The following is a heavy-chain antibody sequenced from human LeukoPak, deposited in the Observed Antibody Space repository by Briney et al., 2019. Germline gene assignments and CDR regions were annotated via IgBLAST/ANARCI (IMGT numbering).Heavy chain of an antibody. V-gene: IGHV3-21*01. CDR2: ISSISSYI. CDR3: AKDGGVADSGYDVGYYYMDV. J-gene: IGHJ6*03. Sequence: KPGRSLRLSCPASGFTFSSYSINWVRQAPGKGLEWVSSISSISSYIYYADSVKGRFTISRDNSKNTLYLQMNRLRAEDTAVYYCAKDGGVADSGYDVGYYYMDVWGKGTTVTVSS. D-gene: IGHD5-12*01. CDR1: GFTFSSYS.